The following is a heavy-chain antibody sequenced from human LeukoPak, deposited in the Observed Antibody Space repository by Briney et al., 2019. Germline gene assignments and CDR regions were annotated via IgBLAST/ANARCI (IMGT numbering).Heavy chain of an antibody. CDR1: GYTFTGYY. J-gene: IGHJ6*03. D-gene: IGHD6-13*01. CDR3: VRARYSSSLRWYYYYMDV. Sequence: ASVKVSCKASGYTFTGYYMHWVRQAPGQGLEWMGWINPNSGGTNYAQKFQGRVTMTRDTSISTAYMELSRLRSDDTAVYYCVRARYSSSLRWYYYYMDVWGKGTTVTVSS. CDR2: INPNSGGT. V-gene: IGHV1-2*02.